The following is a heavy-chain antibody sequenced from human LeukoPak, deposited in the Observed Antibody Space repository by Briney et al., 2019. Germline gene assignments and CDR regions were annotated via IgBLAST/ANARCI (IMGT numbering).Heavy chain of an antibody. CDR1: GYTLTELS. CDR3: ARDGVVPGEY. Sequence: SVKVSCKVSGYTLTELSMHWLRQAPGQGLEWMGRIIPILGIANYAQKFQGRVTITADKSTSTAYMELSSLRSEDTAVYYCARDGVVPGEYWGQGTLVTVSS. D-gene: IGHD3-3*01. J-gene: IGHJ4*02. V-gene: IGHV1-69*04. CDR2: IIPILGIA.